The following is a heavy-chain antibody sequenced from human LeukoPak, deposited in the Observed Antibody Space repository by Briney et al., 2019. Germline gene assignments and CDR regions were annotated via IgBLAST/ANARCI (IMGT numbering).Heavy chain of an antibody. V-gene: IGHV3-7*01. CDR2: IKQDGSDK. J-gene: IGHJ4*02. Sequence: GGSLRLSCAASGFTFSIYWMSWVRRAPGKGLEWVANIKQDGSDKYYVDSVKGRFTISRDNAKNSLYLQMNSLRAEDTAVYYCARVEYCSGGSCYLVDYWGQGTLVTVSS. D-gene: IGHD2-15*01. CDR3: ARVEYCSGGSCYLVDY. CDR1: GFTFSIYW.